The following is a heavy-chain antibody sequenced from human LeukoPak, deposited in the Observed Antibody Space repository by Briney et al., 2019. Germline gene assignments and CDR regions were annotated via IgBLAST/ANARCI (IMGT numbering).Heavy chain of an antibody. J-gene: IGHJ4*02. V-gene: IGHV3-7*01. Sequence: GGSLRLSCAASGFTFSSYSMNWVRQAPGKGLEWVANIKRDGSESNYVDSVKGRFTISRDNAKNSLYLQMNSLRAEDTAAYYCARGGVRPAPDDYWGQGTLVTVSS. D-gene: IGHD3-10*01. CDR2: IKRDGSES. CDR3: ARGGVRPAPDDY. CDR1: GFTFSSYS.